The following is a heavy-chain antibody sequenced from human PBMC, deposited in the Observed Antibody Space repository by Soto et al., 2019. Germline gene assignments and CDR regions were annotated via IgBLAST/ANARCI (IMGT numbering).Heavy chain of an antibody. V-gene: IGHV4-31*03. Sequence: QVQLQESGPGLVKPSQTLSLTCTVSGGSISSGGYYWSWIRQHPGKGLEWIGYIYYSGSTYYNPSLKGRVTISVDTSKNQCSLKLRSVTAADTAVYYCAGESLVRDDAFDIWGQGTMVTVSS. CDR1: GGSISSGGYY. D-gene: IGHD3-10*01. J-gene: IGHJ3*02. CDR3: AGESLVRDDAFDI. CDR2: IYYSGST.